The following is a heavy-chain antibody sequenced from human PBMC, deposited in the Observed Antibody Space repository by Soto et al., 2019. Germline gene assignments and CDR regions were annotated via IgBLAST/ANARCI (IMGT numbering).Heavy chain of an antibody. V-gene: IGHV4-59*01. CDR1: GGSISSYY. CDR3: ARGRSSYAYAPIYYYGMDV. D-gene: IGHD5-12*01. J-gene: IGHJ6*02. CDR2: IYYSGST. Sequence: LETLSLTCTVSGGSISSYYWSWIRQPPGKGLEWIGYIYYSGSTNYNPSLKSRVTISVDTSKNQFSLKLSSVTAADTAVYYCARGRSSYAYAPIYYYGMDVWGQGTTVTVSS.